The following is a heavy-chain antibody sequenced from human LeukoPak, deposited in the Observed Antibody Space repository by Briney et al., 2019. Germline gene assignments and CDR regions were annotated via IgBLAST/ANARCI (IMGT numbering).Heavy chain of an antibody. CDR2: IYYSGST. Sequence: PSETLSLTCTVSGGSISSGDYYWSWIRQPPGKGLEWIGYIYYSGSTYYNLSLKSRVTISVDTSKDQFSLKLSSVTAADTAVYYCARDSTGNQNGQIDSSGWYFDYWGQGTLVTVSS. J-gene: IGHJ4*02. V-gene: IGHV4-30-4*08. CDR3: ARDSTGNQNGQIDSSGWYFDY. CDR1: GGSISSGDYY. D-gene: IGHD6-19*01.